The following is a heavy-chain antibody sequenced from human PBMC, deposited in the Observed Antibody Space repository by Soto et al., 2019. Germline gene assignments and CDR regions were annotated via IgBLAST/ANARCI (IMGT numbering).Heavy chain of an antibody. CDR3: ARDPAYGDYGYRMDV. Sequence: PGGSLRLSCAASGFTFSSYGMHWVRQAPGKGLEWVAVIWYDGSNKYYADSVKGRFTISRDNSKNTLYLQMNSLRAEDTAVYYCARDPAYGDYGYRMDVWGQGTTVTVSS. CDR1: GFTFSSYG. J-gene: IGHJ6*02. V-gene: IGHV3-33*01. CDR2: IWYDGSNK. D-gene: IGHD4-17*01.